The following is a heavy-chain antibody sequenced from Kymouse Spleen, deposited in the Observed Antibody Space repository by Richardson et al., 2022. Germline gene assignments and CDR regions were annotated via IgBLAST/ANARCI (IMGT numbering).Heavy chain of an antibody. CDR1: GFTVSSNY. CDR3: ARGVGGSGSYYNPPNDYYYGMDV. V-gene: IGHV3-53*01. D-gene: IGHD3-10*01. Sequence: EVQLVESGGGLIQPGGSLRLSCAASGFTVSSNYMSWVRQAPGKGLEWVSVIYSGGSTYYADSVKGRFTISRDNSKNTLYLQMNSLRAEDTAVYYCARGVGGSGSYYNPPNDYYYGMDVWGQGTTVTVSS. J-gene: IGHJ6*02. CDR2: IYSGGST.